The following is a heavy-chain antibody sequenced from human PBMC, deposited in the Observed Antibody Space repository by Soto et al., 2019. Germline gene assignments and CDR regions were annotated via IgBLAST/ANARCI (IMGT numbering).Heavy chain of an antibody. Sequence: GGSLRLSCAASGFTFSSYWMSWVRQAPGKGLEWVANIKQDGSEKYYVDSVKGRFTISRDNAKNSLYLQMNSLRAEDTAVYYCARDLSWGSNWYYYIDVWGKGTTVTVSS. CDR2: IKQDGSEK. D-gene: IGHD7-27*01. CDR3: ARDLSWGSNWYYYIDV. CDR1: GFTFSSYW. J-gene: IGHJ6*03. V-gene: IGHV3-7*01.